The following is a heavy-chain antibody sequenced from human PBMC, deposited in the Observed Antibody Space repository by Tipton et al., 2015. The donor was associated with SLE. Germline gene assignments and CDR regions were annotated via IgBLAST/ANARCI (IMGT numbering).Heavy chain of an antibody. D-gene: IGHD2-2*01. J-gene: IGHJ5*02. Sequence: TLSLTCAVYGGSFNGHYWSWIRQPPGKGLEWIGEFNHGGGTNYNPSLKSRVTISVDTSKNQFSLKVSSVTAADTAVYYCAKVSGAGRRDNSCSNYFDPWGQGTVVTVSS. CDR1: GGSFNGHY. V-gene: IGHV4-34*01. CDR2: FNHGGGT. CDR3: AKVSGAGRRDNSCSNYFDP.